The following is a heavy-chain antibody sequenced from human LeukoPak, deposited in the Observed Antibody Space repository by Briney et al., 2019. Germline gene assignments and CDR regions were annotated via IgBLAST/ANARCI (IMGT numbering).Heavy chain of an antibody. V-gene: IGHV3-33*01. D-gene: IGHD3-10*01. Sequence: GGSLRLSCAASGFTFSSYGMHWVRQAPGKGLEWVAVIWYDGSNKYYADSVKGRFTISRDNSKNTLYLQMNSLRAEDTAVYYCASEGYLWFGELPGDYWGQGTLVTVSS. J-gene: IGHJ4*02. CDR2: IWYDGSNK. CDR1: GFTFSSYG. CDR3: ASEGYLWFGELPGDY.